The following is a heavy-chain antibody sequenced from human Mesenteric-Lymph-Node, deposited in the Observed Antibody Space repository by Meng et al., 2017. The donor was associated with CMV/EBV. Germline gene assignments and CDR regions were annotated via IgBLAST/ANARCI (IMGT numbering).Heavy chain of an antibody. D-gene: IGHD3-9*01. V-gene: IGHV4-4*02. CDR1: GSISSSNW. J-gene: IGHJ4*02. Sequence: GSISSSNWWSWVRQPPGKGLEWIGEIYHSGSTNYNPSLKSRVTISVDTSKNQFSLKLSSVTAADTAVYYCARGTTIRYFDWPFPDYWGQGTLVTVSS. CDR3: ARGTTIRYFDWPFPDY. CDR2: IYHSGST.